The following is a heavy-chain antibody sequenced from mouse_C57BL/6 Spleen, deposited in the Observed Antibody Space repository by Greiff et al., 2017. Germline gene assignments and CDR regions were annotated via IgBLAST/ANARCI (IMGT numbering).Heavy chain of an antibody. V-gene: IGHV1-75*01. D-gene: IGHD1-1*01. CDR1: GYTFTDYY. Sequence: LVEPGASVKISCKASGYTFTDYYINWVKQRPGQGLEWIGWIFPGSGSTYYNEKFKGKATLTVDKSSSTAYMLLSSLTSEDSAVYFCADYYGSSYYYAMDYWGQGTSVTVSS. J-gene: IGHJ4*01. CDR2: IFPGSGST. CDR3: ADYYGSSYYYAMDY.